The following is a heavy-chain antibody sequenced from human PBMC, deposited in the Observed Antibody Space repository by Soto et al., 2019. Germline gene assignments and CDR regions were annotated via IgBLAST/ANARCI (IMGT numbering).Heavy chain of an antibody. Sequence: SVKVSCKASGGTFSSYAISWVRQAPGQGLEWMGGIIPIFGTANYAQKFQGRVTITADESTSTAYMELSSLRSEDTAVYYCTRYCSGGSCYPNYDYWGQGTLVTVSS. D-gene: IGHD2-15*01. CDR2: IIPIFGTA. V-gene: IGHV1-69*13. CDR1: GGTFSSYA. J-gene: IGHJ4*02. CDR3: TRYCSGGSCYPNYDY.